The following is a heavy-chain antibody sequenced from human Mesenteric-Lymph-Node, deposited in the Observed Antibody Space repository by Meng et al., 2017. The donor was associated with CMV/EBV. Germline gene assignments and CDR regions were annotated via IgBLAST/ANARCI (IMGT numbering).Heavy chain of an antibody. V-gene: IGHV1-2*04. CDR3: AKDCGSSSCLDS. Sequence: CKASGYIFTDYYIHWVRQAPGQGLDWMGWINPYNGDTNYALKLQGWVTMTRDTSVSTAYMELNRLRSDDTAVYYCAKDCGSSSCLDSWGQGTLVTVSS. J-gene: IGHJ4*02. D-gene: IGHD2-21*01. CDR1: GYIFTDYY. CDR2: INPYNGDT.